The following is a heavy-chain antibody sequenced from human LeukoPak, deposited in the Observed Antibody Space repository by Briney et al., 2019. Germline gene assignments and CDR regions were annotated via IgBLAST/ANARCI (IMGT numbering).Heavy chain of an antibody. V-gene: IGHV4-34*01. J-gene: IGHJ4*02. CDR3: ARGDTLRSSSWYDY. CDR2: VNHSGST. Sequence: LRLSCAASGFTFSSYAMSWIRQPPGKGLEWIGEVNHSGSTNHNPSLKSRVTISVDTSKNQFSLKLSSVTAADTAVYYCARGDTLRSSSWYDYWGQGTLVTVSS. D-gene: IGHD6-13*01. CDR1: GFTFSSYA.